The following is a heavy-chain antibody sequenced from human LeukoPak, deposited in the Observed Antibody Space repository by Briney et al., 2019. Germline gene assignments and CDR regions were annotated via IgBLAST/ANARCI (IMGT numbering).Heavy chain of an antibody. CDR1: GGSISSYY. J-gene: IGHJ4*02. D-gene: IGHD2-15*01. V-gene: IGHV4-59*01. CDR3: ARENCSGGSCYSDY. Sequence: PSETLSLTCTVSGGSISSYYWSWIRQPPGKGLEWIGYIYYSGSTNYNPSLKSRVTISVDTSKNQFSLKLSSVTAADTAVYYCARENCSGGSCYSDYWGQGTLVTVSS. CDR2: IYYSGST.